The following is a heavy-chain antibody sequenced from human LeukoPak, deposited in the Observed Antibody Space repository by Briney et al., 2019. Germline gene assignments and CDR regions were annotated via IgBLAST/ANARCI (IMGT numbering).Heavy chain of an antibody. D-gene: IGHD2-8*01. V-gene: IGHV1-2*02. J-gene: IGHJ6*03. CDR1: GYTFTGYY. CDR2: INPNSGGT. Sequence: LRPSVNVSCKASGYTFTGYYMHWVRQAPGQGLEWMGWINPNSGGTNYAQKFQGRVTMTRDTSTSTVYMELSSLRSEDTAVYYCARGHDAVYDYYSYMDVWGKGTTVTVSS. CDR3: ARGHDAVYDYYSYMDV.